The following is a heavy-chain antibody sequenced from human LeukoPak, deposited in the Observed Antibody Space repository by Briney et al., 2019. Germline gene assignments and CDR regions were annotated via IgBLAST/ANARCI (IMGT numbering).Heavy chain of an antibody. V-gene: IGHV4-61*02. Sequence: SETLSLTCTVSGGSISRGPYYWSWIRQPAGKGLEWIGRMYTSGSTDYNPSLKSRVTMSVDTSKNQFSLRLSSVTAADTAVYYCARDGLGPYCGGDCFSHDAFDIWGQGTMVTVSS. D-gene: IGHD2-21*01. J-gene: IGHJ3*02. CDR3: ARDGLGPYCGGDCFSHDAFDI. CDR1: GGSISRGPYY. CDR2: MYTSGST.